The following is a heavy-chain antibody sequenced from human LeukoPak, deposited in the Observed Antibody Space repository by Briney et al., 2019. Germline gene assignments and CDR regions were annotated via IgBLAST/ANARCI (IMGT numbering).Heavy chain of an antibody. CDR1: GFTFSTYG. D-gene: IGHD3-10*01. CDR3: AKDRLLLARGVIDAFDI. V-gene: IGHV3-30*18. CDR2: ISYDGDNK. Sequence: PGGSLRLSCAASGFTFSTYGMHWVRQVPGKGLEWVAVISYDGDNKYFADSVKGRFTISRDNSKNTLYLQMNSLRAEDTAVYYCAKDRLLLARGVIDAFDIWGQGTMVTVSS. J-gene: IGHJ3*02.